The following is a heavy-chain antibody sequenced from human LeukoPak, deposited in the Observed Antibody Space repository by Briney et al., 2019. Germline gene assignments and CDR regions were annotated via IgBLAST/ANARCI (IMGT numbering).Heavy chain of an antibody. CDR2: MYYCGST. CDR3: ARDTYDHYFDP. D-gene: IGHD4-17*01. V-gene: IGHV4-59*11. CDR1: GDSINSHH. Sequence: PSETLSLTYTVSGDSINSHHWNWIWQPPGKGLEWIGYMYYCGSTEYNPSLKSRVAISIDTSKNQFSLKLSSVTAADTAVYYCARDTYDHYFDPWGQGTLVTVSS. J-gene: IGHJ5*02.